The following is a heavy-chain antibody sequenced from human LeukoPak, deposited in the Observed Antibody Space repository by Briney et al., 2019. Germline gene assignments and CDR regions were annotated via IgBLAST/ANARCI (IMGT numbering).Heavy chain of an antibody. D-gene: IGHD5-18*01. CDR2: IIPIFGTA. CDR1: GGTFSSYA. V-gene: IGHV1-69*05. Sequence: SVKVSCKASGGTFSSYAISWVRQAPGQGLEWMGGIIPIFGTANYAQKFQGRVTMTRDTSTSTVYMELSSLRSGDTAVYYCARDVDTTYYFDYWGQGTLVTVSS. CDR3: ARDVDTTYYFDY. J-gene: IGHJ4*02.